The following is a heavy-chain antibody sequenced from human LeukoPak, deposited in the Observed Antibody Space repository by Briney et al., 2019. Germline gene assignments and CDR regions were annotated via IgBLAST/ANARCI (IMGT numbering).Heavy chain of an antibody. J-gene: IGHJ6*04. V-gene: IGHV3-33*01. CDR1: GFTFSSYG. CDR3: ARKYDYVWGSYGFSPPGAPYNYYYYYGMDV. CDR2: IWYDGSNK. D-gene: IGHD3-16*01. Sequence: PGRSLRLSCAASGFTFSSYGMHWVRQAPGKGLEWVAVIWYDGSNKYYADSVKGRFTISRDNAKNTLYLQMNSLRAEDTAVYYCARKYDYVWGSYGFSPPGAPYNYYYYYGMDVWGKGTTVTVSS.